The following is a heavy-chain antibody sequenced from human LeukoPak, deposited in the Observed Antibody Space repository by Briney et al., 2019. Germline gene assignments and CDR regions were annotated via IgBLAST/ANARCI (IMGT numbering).Heavy chain of an antibody. CDR3: ARGVASYYNYYMDV. V-gene: IGHV4-34*01. CDR1: GGSFSGYY. Sequence: SETLSLTCAVYGGSFSGYYWSWIRQPPGKGLEWIGEINHSGSTNYNPSLKSRVTISVDTSKNQFSLKLSSVTAADTAVYYCARGVASYYNYYMDVWGKGTTVTVSS. CDR2: INHSGST. J-gene: IGHJ6*03.